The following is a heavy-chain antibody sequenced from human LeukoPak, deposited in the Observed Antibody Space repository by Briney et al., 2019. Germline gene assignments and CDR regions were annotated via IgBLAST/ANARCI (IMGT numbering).Heavy chain of an antibody. CDR1: GGSISSGGYY. D-gene: IGHD4-17*01. V-gene: IGHV4-31*03. CDR3: ARARTMVTTFDF. CDR2: IYYSGST. Sequence: SETLSLSCTVSGGSISSGGYYWSRIRQHPGKGVEWIGYIYYSGSTYYNPSRKSRVTISVDTSKNQFSLKLSSMTAADTAVYYCARARTMVTTFDFWGQGTLVTVSS. J-gene: IGHJ4*02.